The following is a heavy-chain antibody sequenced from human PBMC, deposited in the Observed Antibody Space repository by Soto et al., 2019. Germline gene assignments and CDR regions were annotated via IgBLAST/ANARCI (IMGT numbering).Heavy chain of an antibody. CDR3: AKVTTDDDAFDI. D-gene: IGHD4-17*01. J-gene: IGHJ3*02. CDR2: MNPNSGNT. Sequence: GASVKVSCKASGYTFTSYDINWVRQATGQGLEWMGWMNPNSGNTGYAQKFQGRVTMTRNTSISTAYMELSSLRSEDTAVYYCAKVTTDDDAFDIWGQGTLVTGSS. CDR1: GYTFTSYD. V-gene: IGHV1-8*01.